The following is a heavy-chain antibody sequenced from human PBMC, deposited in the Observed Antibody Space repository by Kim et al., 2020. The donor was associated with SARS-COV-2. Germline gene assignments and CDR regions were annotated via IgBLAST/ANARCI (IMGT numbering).Heavy chain of an antibody. V-gene: IGHV4-30-2*05. D-gene: IGHD3-3*01. CDR3: ARARGTIFGVELLYYYGMDV. J-gene: IGHJ6*02. Sequence: RVTISVDTSKNQFSLKLSSVTAADTAVYYCARARGTIFGVELLYYYGMDVWGQGTTVTVSS.